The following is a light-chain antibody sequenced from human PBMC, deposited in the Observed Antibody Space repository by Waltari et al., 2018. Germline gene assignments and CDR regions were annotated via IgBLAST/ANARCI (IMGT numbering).Light chain of an antibody. V-gene: IGLV1-44*01. CDR2: RSD. CDR3: AAWDDSLNGRWV. Sequence: QSVLTQPPSASGTPGQGVTISCSGGASNIGNNVVNWYQQVPGKAPKLLIYRSDRRPAGVPDRFSGSKSGTLASLAISGLQSEDEADYYCAAWDDSLNGRWVFGGGTKVTVL. CDR1: ASNIGNNV. J-gene: IGLJ3*02.